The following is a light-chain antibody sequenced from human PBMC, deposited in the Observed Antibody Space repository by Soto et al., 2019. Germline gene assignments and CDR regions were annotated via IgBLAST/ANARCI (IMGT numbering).Light chain of an antibody. V-gene: IGKV3D-15*01. CDR3: QHYDNWPPRT. Sequence: EVVFTQSPATLSLSPGERATLSCRASQSVRTSLAWYQHKPGQAPRLVIYDASLRANGVPARFGGSGSGTEFTLTISSLQSEDFAVYYCQHYDNWPPRTFGQGT. CDR2: DAS. J-gene: IGKJ1*01. CDR1: QSVRTS.